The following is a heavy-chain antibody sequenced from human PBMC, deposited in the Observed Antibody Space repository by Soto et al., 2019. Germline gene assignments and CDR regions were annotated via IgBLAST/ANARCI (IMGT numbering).Heavy chain of an antibody. CDR2: ISGSGGST. V-gene: IGHV3-23*01. J-gene: IGHJ4*02. CDR3: AKDKRKQWLIDY. Sequence: GGSLRLSCAASGFTFSSYAMSWVRQAPGKGLEWVSAISGSGGSTYYADSVKGRFTISRDNSKNTLYLQMNSLRVEDTAVYYCAKDKRKQWLIDYWGQGTLVTVSS. D-gene: IGHD6-19*01. CDR1: GFTFSSYA.